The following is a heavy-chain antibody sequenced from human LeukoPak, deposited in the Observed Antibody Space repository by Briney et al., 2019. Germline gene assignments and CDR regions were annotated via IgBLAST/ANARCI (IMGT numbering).Heavy chain of an antibody. Sequence: PGRSLRLSCAASGFTFSSYAMHWVRQAPGKGLEWVAVISYDGSNKYYADSVKGRFTISRDNSKNTLYLQMNSLRAEDTAVYYCARDHSFDGFDIWGQGTMVTVSS. CDR1: GFTFSSYA. J-gene: IGHJ3*02. CDR3: ARDHSFDGFDI. CDR2: ISYDGSNK. V-gene: IGHV3-30-3*01.